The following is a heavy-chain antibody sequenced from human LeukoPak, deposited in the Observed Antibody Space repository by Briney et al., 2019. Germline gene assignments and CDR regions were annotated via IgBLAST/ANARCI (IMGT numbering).Heavy chain of an antibody. Sequence: TLSLTCXVYGGSXXGYYWSWIRQPPGKGLEWIGEINHSGSTNYNPSLKSRVTISVDTSKNQFSLKLSSVTAADTAVYYCARVTYYYDSSGYYWIYYFDYWGQGTLVTVSS. V-gene: IGHV4-34*01. CDR1: GGSXXGYY. D-gene: IGHD3-22*01. CDR3: ARVTYYYDSSGYYWIYYFDY. J-gene: IGHJ4*02. CDR2: INHSGST.